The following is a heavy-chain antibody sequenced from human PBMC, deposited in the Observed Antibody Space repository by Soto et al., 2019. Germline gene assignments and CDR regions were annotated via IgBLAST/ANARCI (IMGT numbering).Heavy chain of an antibody. CDR1: GYSFTSYW. CDR3: ARQGYSSSWYIGSYYYYGMDV. Sequence: PGESLKISCKGSGYSFTSYWIGWVRQMPGKGLEWMGIIYPGDSDTRYSPSFQGQVTISADKSISTAYLQWSSLKASDTAMYYCARQGYSSSWYIGSYYYYGMDVWGQGTTVTSP. CDR2: IYPGDSDT. J-gene: IGHJ6*02. D-gene: IGHD6-13*01. V-gene: IGHV5-51*01.